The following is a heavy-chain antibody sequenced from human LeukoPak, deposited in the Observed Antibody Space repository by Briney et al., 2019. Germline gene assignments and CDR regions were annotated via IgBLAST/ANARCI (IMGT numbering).Heavy chain of an antibody. V-gene: IGHV3-30*04. CDR1: GFTFSSYA. D-gene: IGHD4-17*01. CDR2: ISYDGSNK. CDR3: ARLYGDDS. J-gene: IGHJ5*01. Sequence: GSLRLSCAASGFTFSSYAMHWVRQAPGKGLEWVAVISYDGSNKYYADSVKGRFTISRDNSKNTLYLQMNSLRAEDTAVYYCARLYGDDSWGQGTLVTVSS.